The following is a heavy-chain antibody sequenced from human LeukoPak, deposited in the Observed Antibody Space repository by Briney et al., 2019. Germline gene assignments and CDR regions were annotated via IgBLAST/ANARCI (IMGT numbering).Heavy chain of an antibody. CDR3: ARGFDSSGYSFDY. CDR1: GVTFSSYA. V-gene: IGHV3-7*03. Sequence: GRSLRLSCAASGVTFSSYAMHWARQAPGKGLEWVASINHNGNVNYYVDSVKGRFTISRDNAKNSLYLQMNSLRAEDTAVYYCARGFDSSGYSFDYWGQGTLVTVSS. CDR2: INHNGNVN. J-gene: IGHJ4*02. D-gene: IGHD3-22*01.